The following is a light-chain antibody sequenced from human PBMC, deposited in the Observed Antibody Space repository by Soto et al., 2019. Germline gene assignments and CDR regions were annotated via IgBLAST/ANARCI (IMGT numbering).Light chain of an antibody. J-gene: IGKJ1*01. CDR2: GAS. CDR1: QSVTNR. Sequence: IVMAQSTAAVCVAPGERATRSCRASQSVTNRLAWYQQRPGAAPKLLIFGASNLKSGVPSRFSASGSGTEFILAISSLQSDDFGTYYCQQYHIYPWTFGQGTKVDIK. CDR3: QQYHIYPWT. V-gene: IGKV1-5*03.